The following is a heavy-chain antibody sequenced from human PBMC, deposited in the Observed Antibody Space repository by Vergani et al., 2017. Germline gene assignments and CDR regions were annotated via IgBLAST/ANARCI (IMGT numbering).Heavy chain of an antibody. CDR1: GFTFSSYA. D-gene: IGHD1-26*01. Sequence: EVQLLESGGGLVQPGGSLRLSCAVSGFTFSSYAMSWVRQAPGKGLEWVSVISGSGGSTYYADSVKGRFTISRDNSKNTLYLQMNSLRAEDTAVYYCAKGKESGSYGRNWFDPWGQGTLVTVSS. CDR2: ISGSGGST. CDR3: AKGKESGSYGRNWFDP. V-gene: IGHV3-23*01. J-gene: IGHJ5*02.